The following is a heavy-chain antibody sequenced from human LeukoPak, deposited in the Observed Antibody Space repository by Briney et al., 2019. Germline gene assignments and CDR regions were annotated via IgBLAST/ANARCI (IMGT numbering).Heavy chain of an antibody. V-gene: IGHV3-23*01. CDR2: IRDSGGAT. CDR3: AKHPTRNYFEY. J-gene: IGHJ4*02. CDR1: GFTFSSYA. Sequence: PGGSLRLSCAASGFTFSSYAMSWVRQAPGKGLEWVSTIRDSGGATYYADSVKGRFTISRDNSKNTLSLQINSLRAEETAVYYCAKHPTRNYFEYWGQGTLVTVSS.